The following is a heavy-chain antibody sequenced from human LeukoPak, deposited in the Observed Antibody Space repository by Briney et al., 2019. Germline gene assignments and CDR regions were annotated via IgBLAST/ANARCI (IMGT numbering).Heavy chain of an antibody. CDR2: INRGGSRT. J-gene: IGHJ4*02. Sequence: GGSLRLSCAASGFTFSNHWMHWVRQAPGKGLMWVSRINRGGSRTDYADSVKGRFTISRDDAKNTLYLQLNSLRAEDTAVYFCARGGSDTAMAHDYWGQGTLVTVSS. CDR3: ARGGSDTAMAHDY. V-gene: IGHV3-74*01. D-gene: IGHD5-18*01. CDR1: GFTFSNHW.